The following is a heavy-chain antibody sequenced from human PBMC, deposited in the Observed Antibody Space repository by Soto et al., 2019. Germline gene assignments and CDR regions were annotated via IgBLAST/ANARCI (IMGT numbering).Heavy chain of an antibody. Sequence: QVQLVQSGAEVKKPGSSVKVSCKASGGTFSSYTISWVRQAPGQGLEWMGRIIPILGIANYAQKFQGRVTITADKSTSTAYMELSSLRSEDTAVYYCVRWLQFHYYGMDVWGQGTTVTVSS. CDR3: VRWLQFHYYGMDV. D-gene: IGHD5-12*01. CDR1: GGTFSSYT. J-gene: IGHJ6*02. V-gene: IGHV1-69*02. CDR2: IIPILGIA.